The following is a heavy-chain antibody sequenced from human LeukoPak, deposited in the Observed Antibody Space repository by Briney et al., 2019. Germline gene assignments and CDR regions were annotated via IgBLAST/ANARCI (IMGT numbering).Heavy chain of an antibody. J-gene: IGHJ6*02. D-gene: IGHD2-8*01. CDR2: INPNSGRT. CDR3: ARVVYYFYAMDV. Sequence: ASVTVSFKASGYTFTDYNIHWVRQAPGQGLEWMGWINPNSGRTNYAQKFQGRVHMTRDTSISTAYMELSRLRSDDTALYYCARVVYYFYAMDVWGQGTTVTVSS. CDR1: GYTFTDYN. V-gene: IGHV1-2*02.